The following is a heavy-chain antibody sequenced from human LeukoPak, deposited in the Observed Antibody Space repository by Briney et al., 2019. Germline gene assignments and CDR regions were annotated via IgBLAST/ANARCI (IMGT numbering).Heavy chain of an antibody. Sequence: GGSLRLSCAASGFTFSDHSMDWVRQAPGKGLESVGRIRNKAKSYATEYAASVKGRFTISRDGSNNSLYLQMNSLKTEDTAVYYCVRVGSTYAFDVWGQGTMVTVSS. V-gene: IGHV3-72*01. J-gene: IGHJ3*01. CDR2: IRNKAKSYAT. CDR1: GFTFSDHS. CDR3: VRVGSTYAFDV. D-gene: IGHD2/OR15-2a*01.